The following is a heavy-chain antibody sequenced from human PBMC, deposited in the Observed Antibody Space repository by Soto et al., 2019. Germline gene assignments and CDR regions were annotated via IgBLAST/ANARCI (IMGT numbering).Heavy chain of an antibody. V-gene: IGHV3-74*01. CDR1: GFTFSNYW. CDR2: INSYGTSV. Sequence: SLRLCCAASGFTFSNYWMHWVRQAPGKGLVWVSRINSYGTSVNYAESVKGRFTISRDNAKNTLYLQMNSLRAEDMAVYYCASWVGYCSGRTCQKSFDIWGQGTMVTLS. CDR3: ASWVGYCSGRTCQKSFDI. D-gene: IGHD2-15*01. J-gene: IGHJ3*02.